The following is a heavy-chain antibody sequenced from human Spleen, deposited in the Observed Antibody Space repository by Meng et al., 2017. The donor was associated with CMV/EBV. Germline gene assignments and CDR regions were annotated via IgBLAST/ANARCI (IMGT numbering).Heavy chain of an antibody. Sequence: GSLRLSCAASGFTFRDYYMSWIRQAPGTGLEWVSYIGSIYYSGSTYDNPSLKSRVTISVDTSKNQFSLKLSSVTAADTAVYYCARLSTTVTTVIDYWGQGTLVTVSS. D-gene: IGHD4-11*01. CDR3: ARLSTTVTTVIDY. J-gene: IGHJ4*02. V-gene: IGHV4-39*01. CDR1: GFTFRDYY. CDR2: IYYSGST.